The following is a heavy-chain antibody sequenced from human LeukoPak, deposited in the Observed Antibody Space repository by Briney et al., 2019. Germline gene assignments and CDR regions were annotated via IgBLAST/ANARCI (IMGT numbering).Heavy chain of an antibody. CDR1: GFTFSSYG. CDR3: TYSGYEKGGFDY. V-gene: IGHV3-30*03. Sequence: PGGSLRLSCAASGFTFSSYGMHWVRQAPGKGLEWVAVISYDGSNKYYADSVKGRFTISRDNSKNTLCLQMNSLRAEDTAVYYCTYSGYEKGGFDYWGQGTLVTVSS. J-gene: IGHJ4*02. D-gene: IGHD5-12*01. CDR2: ISYDGSNK.